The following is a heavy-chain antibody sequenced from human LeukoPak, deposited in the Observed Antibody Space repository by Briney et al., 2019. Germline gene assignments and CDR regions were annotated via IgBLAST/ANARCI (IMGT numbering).Heavy chain of an antibody. J-gene: IGHJ4*02. Sequence: GESLQISCEGSGYTFTRYWIGWVRQVPGKGLEWMGIIYPGDSETRYSPPFQGQVTMSAAKSINTAYLQWSSLKASDTAIYYCARLGLVGDSDPAYFDYWGQGTQVTVSS. CDR1: GYTFTRYW. CDR2: IYPGDSET. V-gene: IGHV5-51*01. D-gene: IGHD4-17*01. CDR3: ARLGLVGDSDPAYFDY.